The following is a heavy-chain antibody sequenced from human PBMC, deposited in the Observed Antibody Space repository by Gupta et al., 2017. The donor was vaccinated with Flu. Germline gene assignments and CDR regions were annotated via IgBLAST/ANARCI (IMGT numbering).Heavy chain of an antibody. D-gene: IGHD3-22*01. J-gene: IGHJ4*02. CDR3: AKAAFLYEGSGFYHHRTFDF. Sequence: EVQLFESGGHLVQHGWCLRLSFAAPGFISRSHGMRWVRQAPGKGLEWVAAISESGGTIYDADSVKGLFTNSRDNPKNTLHLQMNSLRAEDTAIYYCAKAAFLYEGSGFYHHRTFDFWGQGTLVTVSS. CDR2: ISESGGTI. CDR1: GFISRSHG. V-gene: IGHV3-23*01.